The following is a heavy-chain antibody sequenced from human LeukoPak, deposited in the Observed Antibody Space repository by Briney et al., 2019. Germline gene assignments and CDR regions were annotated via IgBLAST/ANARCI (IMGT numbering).Heavy chain of an antibody. CDR2: IIPIFGTA. Sequence: SVKVSCKASGGTFSSYAISWVRQAPGQGLEWMGGIIPIFGTANYAQKFQGRVTITTDESTSTAYMELSSLRSEDTAVYYCARMPDILTGLDPWGQGTQVTVSS. J-gene: IGHJ5*02. V-gene: IGHV1-69*05. CDR3: ARMPDILTGLDP. D-gene: IGHD3-9*01. CDR1: GGTFSSYA.